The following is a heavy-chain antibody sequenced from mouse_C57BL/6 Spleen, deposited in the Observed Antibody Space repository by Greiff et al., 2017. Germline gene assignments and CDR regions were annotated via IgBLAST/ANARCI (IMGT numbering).Heavy chain of an antibody. CDR1: GYSITSGYY. D-gene: IGHD1-1*01. J-gene: IGHJ2*01. CDR3: AREGIYYGSSLYFDY. V-gene: IGHV3-6*01. Sequence: EVKLMESGPGLVKPSQSLSLTCSVTGYSITSGYYWNWIRQFPGNKLEWMGYISYDGSNNYNPSLKNRISITRDPSKNQFFLKLNSVTTEDTATYYCAREGIYYGSSLYFDYWGQGTTLTVSS. CDR2: ISYDGSN.